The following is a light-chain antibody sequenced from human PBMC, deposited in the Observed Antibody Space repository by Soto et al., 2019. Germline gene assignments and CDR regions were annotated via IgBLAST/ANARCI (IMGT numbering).Light chain of an antibody. J-gene: IGKJ4*02. Sequence: DIQMTQSPSTLSAAVGDRVTITCRASQRISTYLNWYQQKPGKAPTLLIYAASSLQRGVPSRFSGGGSGTDFTLTINSLQPEDFATYYCQQCYNFPLTFGGGTKVEIK. CDR3: QQCYNFPLT. CDR2: AAS. V-gene: IGKV1-39*01. CDR1: QRISTY.